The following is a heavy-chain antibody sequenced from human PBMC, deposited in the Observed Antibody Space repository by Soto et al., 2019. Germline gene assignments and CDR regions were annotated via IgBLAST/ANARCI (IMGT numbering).Heavy chain of an antibody. CDR3: ARDRGYNWNYGWLDT. V-gene: IGHV1-18*01. CDR1: GYTFTSYG. J-gene: IGHJ5*02. D-gene: IGHD1-7*01. Sequence: QVQLVQSGAEVKKPGASVKVSCKASGYTFTSYGISWVRQAPGQGLEWMGRISAYNGNTNYAQKLQGRVTMTTDTSTSTAYMELRRLRAEDTAVNYCARDRGYNWNYGWLDTWGQGILVTVSS. CDR2: ISAYNGNT.